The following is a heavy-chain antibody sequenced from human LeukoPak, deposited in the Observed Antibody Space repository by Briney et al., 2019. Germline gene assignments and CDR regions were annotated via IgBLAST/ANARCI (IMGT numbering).Heavy chain of an antibody. CDR1: GASIRSDTYY. V-gene: IGHV4-39*07. CDR2: LSSGTTT. CDR3: ARGRRGNYFQDY. Sequence: PSETLSLTCTVSGASIRSDTYYWAWIRQPPGKGLEWIGSLSSGTTTYYNPSLTRRVTIAVDTSKNQFSLILPSVTAADTAVYYCARGRRGNYFQDYWGQGTLVTVSS. J-gene: IGHJ4*02. D-gene: IGHD1-26*01.